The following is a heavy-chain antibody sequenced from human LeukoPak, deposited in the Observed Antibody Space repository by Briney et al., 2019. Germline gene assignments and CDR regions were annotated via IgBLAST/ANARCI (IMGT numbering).Heavy chain of an antibody. D-gene: IGHD2-21*02. CDR2: ISISSSYI. CDR1: GFTFSSYS. CDR3: ARGLNCGGDCYSRKFYFDY. J-gene: IGHJ4*02. V-gene: IGHV3-21*01. Sequence: DPGGSLRLSCVASGFTFSSYSMNWVRQAPGKGLEWVSSISISSSYIYYAASVKGRFTISRDNAKNSLYLQMNSLRAEDTAVYYCARGLNCGGDCYSRKFYFDYWGQGSLVTVSS.